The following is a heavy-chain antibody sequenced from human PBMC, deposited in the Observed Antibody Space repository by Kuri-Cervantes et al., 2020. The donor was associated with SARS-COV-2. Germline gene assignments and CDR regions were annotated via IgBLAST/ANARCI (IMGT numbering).Heavy chain of an antibody. CDR3: AREIGGGYDHLPILDY. Sequence: GESLKISCAASGFTVSSDYMSWVRQAPGKGLEWVSVIHSGGTTFYADSVKGRFTISRDNSKNTLYLQMNSLRAEDTAVYYCAREIGGGYDHLPILDYWGQGTLVTVSS. D-gene: IGHD5-12*01. CDR1: GFTVSSDY. CDR2: IHSGGTT. J-gene: IGHJ4*02. V-gene: IGHV3-53*01.